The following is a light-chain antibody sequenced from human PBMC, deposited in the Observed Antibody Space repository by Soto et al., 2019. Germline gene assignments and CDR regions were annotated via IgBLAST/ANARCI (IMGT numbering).Light chain of an antibody. CDR1: QSVGSK. CDR2: DAS. V-gene: IGKV3-15*01. CDR3: QQHNNWPPYT. J-gene: IGKJ2*01. Sequence: EIVMTQSPATLSVSPGERVTLSCRASQSVGSKLAWYQHKPGQAPRLLIFDASSRATGIPARFSGCGSGTEFTLTISSLQSEDFAVYFCQQHNNWPPYTFGQGTKLEIK.